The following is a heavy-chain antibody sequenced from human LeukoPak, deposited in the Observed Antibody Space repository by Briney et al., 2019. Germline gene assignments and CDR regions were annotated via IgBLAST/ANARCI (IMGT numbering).Heavy chain of an antibody. CDR1: GFIFTSYS. CDR2: ISTGSDTI. V-gene: IGHV3-48*02. D-gene: IGHD2-2*01. CDR3: ARNALHPRWYFDL. Sequence: PGGSLRLSCAASGFIFTSYSINWVRQAQGKGLEWVSYISTGSDTIYYTDSVKGRFIISRDNAKNSLYLQMNSLRDEDTAVYYCARNALHPRWYFDLWGRGTLLTVSS. J-gene: IGHJ2*01.